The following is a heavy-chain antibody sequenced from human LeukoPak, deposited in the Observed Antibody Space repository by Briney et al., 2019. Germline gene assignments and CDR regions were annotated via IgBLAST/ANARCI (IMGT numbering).Heavy chain of an antibody. CDR1: GFTFSNYW. CDR2: INSDGSGT. D-gene: IGHD1-26*01. Sequence: GGSLRLSCAASGFTFSNYWVLWVRQAPGKGLLWVSRINSDGSGTTYVDSVKGRFAISRDNAKNTLYLQMNSLRAEDTAVYYCARDQDGVGATIDYWGQGTLVTVSS. J-gene: IGHJ4*02. CDR3: ARDQDGVGATIDY. V-gene: IGHV3-74*01.